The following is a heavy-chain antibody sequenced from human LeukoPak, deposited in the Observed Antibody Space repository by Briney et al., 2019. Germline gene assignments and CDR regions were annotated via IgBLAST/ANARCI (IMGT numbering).Heavy chain of an antibody. Sequence: PSETLSLTCTVSGGSISSYYWSWIRQPPGKGLEWIGYIYYSGSTNYNPSLKSRVTISVDTSKNQFSLKLSSVTAADTAVYYCARESPSSHYDILTGYYYNWFDPWGQGTLVTVSS. CDR2: IYYSGST. D-gene: IGHD3-9*01. CDR1: GGSISSYY. V-gene: IGHV4-59*01. CDR3: ARESPSSHYDILTGYYYNWFDP. J-gene: IGHJ5*02.